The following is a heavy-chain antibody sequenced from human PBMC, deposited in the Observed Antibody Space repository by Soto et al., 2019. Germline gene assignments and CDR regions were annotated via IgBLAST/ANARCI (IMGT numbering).Heavy chain of an antibody. CDR2: IYYSGST. J-gene: IGHJ4*02. V-gene: IGHV4-39*01. Sequence: SETLSLTCTVSGGSISSSSYYWGWIRQPPGKGLEWIGSIYYSGSTYYNPSLKSRVTISVDTSKNQFSLKLSSVTAADTAVYYCARLPTPGSCSSTSCYDDYFDYWGQGTLVTVSS. CDR1: GGSISSSSYY. D-gene: IGHD2-2*01. CDR3: ARLPTPGSCSSTSCYDDYFDY.